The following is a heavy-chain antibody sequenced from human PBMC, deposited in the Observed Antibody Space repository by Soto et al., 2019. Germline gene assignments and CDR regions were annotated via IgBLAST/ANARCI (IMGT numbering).Heavy chain of an antibody. CDR3: ARRGSGSYYDY. J-gene: IGHJ4*02. CDR2: ISGSGGST. D-gene: IGHD1-26*01. CDR1: GFTFSSYA. Sequence: EVQLLESGGGLVQPGGSLRLSCAASGFTFSSYAMRWVRQAQVKGLEWVSAISGSGGSTYYADSVKGRFTISRDNSKNTLYLQLNILRAEDTAVYYCARRGSGSYYDYWRQGTLVTVSS. V-gene: IGHV3-23*01.